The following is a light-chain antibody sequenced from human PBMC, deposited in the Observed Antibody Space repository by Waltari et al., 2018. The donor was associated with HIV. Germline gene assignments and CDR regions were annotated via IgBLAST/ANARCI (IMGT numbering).Light chain of an antibody. CDR2: QGS. J-gene: IGLJ2*01. V-gene: IGLV3-1*01. CDR3: QAWDANSVI. Sequence: TQPPSVSVSSGHTISVTCTGDKLADKYPCWYQKNPGQPPLLLVYQGSRRPSGIPARFSASRSANTATLTIRGAQPVDEAEYFCQAWDANSVIFGGGTALSVL. CDR1: KLADKY.